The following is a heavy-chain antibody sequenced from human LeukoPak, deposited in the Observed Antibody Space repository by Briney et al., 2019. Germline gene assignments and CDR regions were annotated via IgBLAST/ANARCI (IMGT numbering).Heavy chain of an antibody. Sequence: PSETLSLTCTVSGGSISSSSYYWGWIRQPPGKGLEWIGSIYYSGSTYYNPSLKSRVTISVDTSKNQFSLKLSSVTAADTAVYYCARAAAGHGGYFDYWGQGTLVTVSS. CDR1: GGSISSSSYY. CDR3: ARAAAGHGGYFDY. J-gene: IGHJ4*02. CDR2: IYYSGST. V-gene: IGHV4-39*07. D-gene: IGHD6-13*01.